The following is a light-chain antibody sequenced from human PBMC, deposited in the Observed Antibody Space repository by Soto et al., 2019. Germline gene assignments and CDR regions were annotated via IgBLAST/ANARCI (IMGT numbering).Light chain of an antibody. Sequence: AIQMTQSPSSLSASVGDRVTLTCRASQGIRNDVDGYQQKPGKAPKVLIYSASSLQSVGPSMFSGSESGTDFTLTSSSLQSEDFAVYLCQQYHYGPITFGQGTRLEIK. J-gene: IGKJ5*01. CDR1: QGIRND. CDR3: QQYHYGPIT. V-gene: IGKV1-6*01. CDR2: SAS.